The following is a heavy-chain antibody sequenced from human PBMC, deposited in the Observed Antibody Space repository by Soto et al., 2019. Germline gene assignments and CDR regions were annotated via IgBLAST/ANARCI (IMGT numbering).Heavy chain of an antibody. CDR1: GGTFSSYA. J-gene: IGHJ6*02. V-gene: IGHV1-69*13. D-gene: IGHD3-10*01. CDR3: ASLWFGELFAGMDV. Sequence: GASVKVSCKASGGTFSSYASRWVRQAPGQGLEWMGGIIPIFGTANYAQKFQGRVTITADESTSTAYMELSSLRSEDTAVYYCASLWFGELFAGMDVWGQGTTVTVSS. CDR2: IIPIFGTA.